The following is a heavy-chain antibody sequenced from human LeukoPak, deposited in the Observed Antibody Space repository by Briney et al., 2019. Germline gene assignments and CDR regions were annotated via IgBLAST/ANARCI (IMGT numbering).Heavy chain of an antibody. D-gene: IGHD3-22*01. V-gene: IGHV4-59*01. CDR1: DGSISSYY. CDR2: IYYSGST. Sequence: SETLSLTCTVSDGSISSYYWTWIRQPPGKGLEWIGYIYYSGSTNYNPSLKSRVTISVDTSKNQFSLKLSSVTAADTAVYYCARDSYYYDSSGYSSRRAFDIWGQGAMVTVSS. CDR3: ARDSYYYDSSGYSSRRAFDI. J-gene: IGHJ3*02.